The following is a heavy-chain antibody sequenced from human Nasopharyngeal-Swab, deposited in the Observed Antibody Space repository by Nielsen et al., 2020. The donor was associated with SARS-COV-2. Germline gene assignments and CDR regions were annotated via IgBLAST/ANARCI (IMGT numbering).Heavy chain of an antibody. CDR3: ARDHYWFDF. D-gene: IGHD2-8*02. V-gene: IGHV3-7*01. CDR1: GFTFSSFW. Sequence: GESLKISCAASGFTFSSFWMNWVRQAPGKGLEWVANIKQDGSEKYYVDSVKGRFTISRDNAKNSLYLQMNSLRAEDTAVYYCARDHYWFDFWGQGILVTVSS. CDR2: IKQDGSEK. J-gene: IGHJ4*02.